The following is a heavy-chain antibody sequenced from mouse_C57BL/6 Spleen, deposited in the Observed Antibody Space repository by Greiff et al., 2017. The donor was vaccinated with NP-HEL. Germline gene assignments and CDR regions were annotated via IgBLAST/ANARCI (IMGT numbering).Heavy chain of an antibody. Sequence: EVILVESGGDLVKPGGSLKLSCAASGFTFSSYGMSWVRQTPDKRLEWVATISSGGSYTYYPDSVKGRFTISRDNAKNTLYLQMSSLKSEDTAMYYCARRVKDYFDYWGQGSTLTVSS. CDR1: GFTFSSYG. CDR3: ARRVKDYFDY. CDR2: ISSGGSYT. J-gene: IGHJ2*01. V-gene: IGHV5-6*02.